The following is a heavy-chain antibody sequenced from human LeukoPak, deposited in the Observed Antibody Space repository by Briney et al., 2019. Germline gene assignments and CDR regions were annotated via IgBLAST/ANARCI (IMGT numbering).Heavy chain of an antibody. CDR1: GFTFSSYG. Sequence: GGSLRLSCAASGFTFSSYGMSWVRQAPGKGLEWVSAISGSGGSTYYADSVKGRFTISRDNSKNTLYLQMNSLRAEDTAVYYCAKAFDSSGRNWFDPWGQGTLVTVSS. CDR3: AKAFDSSGRNWFDP. D-gene: IGHD3-22*01. J-gene: IGHJ5*02. V-gene: IGHV3-23*01. CDR2: ISGSGGST.